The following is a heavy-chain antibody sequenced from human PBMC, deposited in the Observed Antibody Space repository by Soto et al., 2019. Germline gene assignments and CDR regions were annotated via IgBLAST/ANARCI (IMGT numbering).Heavy chain of an antibody. CDR1: GFTFSSYE. CDR2: ISSSGSTI. D-gene: IGHD2-2*01. V-gene: IGHV3-48*03. J-gene: IGHJ6*02. CDR3: ARDWVLGYCSSTSCASAGGMDV. Sequence: GGSLRLSCAASGFTFSSYEMNWVRQAPGKGLVWVSYISSSGSTIYYADSVKGRFTISRDNAKNSLYLQMNSLRAEDTAVYYCARDWVLGYCSSTSCASAGGMDVWGQGTTVTVSS.